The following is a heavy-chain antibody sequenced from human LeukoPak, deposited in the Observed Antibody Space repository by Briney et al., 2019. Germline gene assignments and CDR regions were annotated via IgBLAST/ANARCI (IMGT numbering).Heavy chain of an antibody. Sequence: PGGSLRLSCAASGFTFSSYWMHWVRQAPGKGLVWVSRINSDGSSTSYAGSVKGRFTISRDNAKNTVYLQMNSLSTEDTGVYYCVRMLNSDFWGQGTLVTVSS. V-gene: IGHV3-74*01. D-gene: IGHD2/OR15-2a*01. CDR1: GFTFSSYW. CDR3: VRMLNSDF. J-gene: IGHJ4*02. CDR2: INSDGSST.